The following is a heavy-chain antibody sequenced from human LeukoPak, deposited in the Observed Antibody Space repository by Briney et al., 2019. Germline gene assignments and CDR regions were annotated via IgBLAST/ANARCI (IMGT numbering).Heavy chain of an antibody. V-gene: IGHV1-18*01. CDR1: GYTFTSYG. CDR3: PYSAVVPYFDY. Sequence: ASVRLSCKASGYTFTSYGVSWVRRAPGQGREGMGWISAYNGNTNYAQKLQSRVKMTTDSSTSTAYMQRRSRRSLGKSVYYCPYSAVVPYFDYWGQGTPVTVPS. D-gene: IGHD4-23*01. CDR2: ISAYNGNT. J-gene: IGHJ4*02.